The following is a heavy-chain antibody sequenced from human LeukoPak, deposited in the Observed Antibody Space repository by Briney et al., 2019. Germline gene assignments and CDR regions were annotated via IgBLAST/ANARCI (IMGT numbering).Heavy chain of an antibody. V-gene: IGHV3-48*03. CDR1: GFTFSSYE. CDR3: ARILWFGEFY. J-gene: IGHJ4*02. Sequence: GGSLRLSCAASGFTFSSYEMNWVRQAPGKGLEWVSYISSSGSTIYYADSVKGRFTTSRDNAKNSLYLQMNSLRAEDTAVYYCARILWFGEFYWGQGTLVTVSS. CDR2: ISSSGSTI. D-gene: IGHD3-10*01.